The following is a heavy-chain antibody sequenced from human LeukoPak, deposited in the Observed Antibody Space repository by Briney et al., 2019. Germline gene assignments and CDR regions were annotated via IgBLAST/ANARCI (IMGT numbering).Heavy chain of an antibody. Sequence: ASVKVSCKASGYTFTRYGISWVRQAPGQGLEWMGWISAYNGNTKYAQKIQGRVTMTTDTSTSTAYMELRSLRSDDTAVYYCARATYYYDSSGYYSSCYFDYWGQGTLVTVSS. V-gene: IGHV1-18*01. D-gene: IGHD3-22*01. J-gene: IGHJ4*02. CDR1: GYTFTRYG. CDR2: ISAYNGNT. CDR3: ARATYYYDSSGYYSSCYFDY.